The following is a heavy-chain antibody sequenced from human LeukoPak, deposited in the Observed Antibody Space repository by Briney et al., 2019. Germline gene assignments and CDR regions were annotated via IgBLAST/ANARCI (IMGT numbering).Heavy chain of an antibody. CDR2: INPNSGGT. CDR3: ARDRGNSDFDT. D-gene: IGHD1-1*01. CDR1: GYTFTGYY. Sequence: ASAKVSCKASGYTFTGYYMHWVRQAPGQGLEWMGWINPNSGGTNFAEKFQGRVTMTRDTSMRTVYLEVSRLRSDDTAVYFCARDRGNSDFDTWGQGTLVTVSS. J-gene: IGHJ4*02. V-gene: IGHV1-2*02.